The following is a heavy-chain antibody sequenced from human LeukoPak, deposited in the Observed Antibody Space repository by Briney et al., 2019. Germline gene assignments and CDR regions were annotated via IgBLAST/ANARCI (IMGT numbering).Heavy chain of an antibody. CDR3: AREGGSGSSGYYGMDD. CDR1: GFTFSSYD. D-gene: IGHD1-26*01. Sequence: LTGGSLRLSCAASGFTFSSYDMHWVRQGTGKGLEWVSAIDTAGNTWYAGSVTGRFTISRENAKNSLYLQMNSLRAGDTAVYYCAREGGSGSSGYYGMDDWGQGTTVTVSS. CDR2: IDTAGNT. J-gene: IGHJ6*02. V-gene: IGHV3-13*04.